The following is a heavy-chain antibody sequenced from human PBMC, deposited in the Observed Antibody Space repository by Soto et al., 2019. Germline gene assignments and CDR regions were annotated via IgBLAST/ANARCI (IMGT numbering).Heavy chain of an antibody. CDR2: IYHSGST. J-gene: IGHJ4*02. CDR1: GGSISSSNW. V-gene: IGHV4-4*02. CDR3: ARSPGIAVAGKAGYFDY. Sequence: SETLSLTCAVSGGSISSSNWWSWVRQPPGKGLEWIGEIYHSGSTNYNPSLKSRVTISVDKSKNQFSLKLSSVTAADTAVYYCARSPGIAVAGKAGYFDYWGQGTLVTVSS. D-gene: IGHD6-19*01.